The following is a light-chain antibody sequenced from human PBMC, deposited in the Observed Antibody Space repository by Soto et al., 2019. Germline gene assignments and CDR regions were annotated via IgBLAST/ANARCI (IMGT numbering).Light chain of an antibody. CDR2: TTS. CDR3: QQYGGSLYI. CDR1: QSVSTTY. J-gene: IGKJ2*01. Sequence: EIELTQSPGTLSLTPGETATLSCRASQSVSTTYLAWYQQKPGLAPRLLIYTTSTRATGIPDRFSGSGSGTDFTLTISRLEPEDFAVYYCQQYGGSLYIFGQGTKLEIK. V-gene: IGKV3-20*01.